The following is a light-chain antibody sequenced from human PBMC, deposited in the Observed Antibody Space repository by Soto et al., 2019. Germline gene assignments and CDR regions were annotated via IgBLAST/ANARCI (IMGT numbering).Light chain of an antibody. CDR2: GTF. V-gene: IGKV3-20*01. J-gene: IGKJ2*01. Sequence: EILLTQSPGTLSLSPGERATLSCRASQSVSSNQLTWYQQKPGQAPRPLIYGTFNRPTGIPDRFSGSGSGTDFTHTIIRLEPEDFSVYYCQQYSSSPYTFGQGTKLDIK. CDR3: QQYSSSPYT. CDR1: QSVSSNQ.